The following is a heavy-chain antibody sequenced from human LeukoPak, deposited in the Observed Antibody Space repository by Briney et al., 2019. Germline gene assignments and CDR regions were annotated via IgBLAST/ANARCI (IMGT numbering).Heavy chain of an antibody. Sequence: PSETLSLTCAVSGDSISTTSPFWGWIRQPPGKGLEWIGSIYYSGSTYYNPSLKSRVTISVDTSKNQSSLKLSSVTTADTAVYYCARTQRITMVRGVIIRYFDYWGQGTLVTVSS. CDR2: IYYSGST. J-gene: IGHJ4*02. V-gene: IGHV4-39*01. CDR3: ARTQRITMVRGVIIRYFDY. CDR1: GDSISTTSPF. D-gene: IGHD3-10*01.